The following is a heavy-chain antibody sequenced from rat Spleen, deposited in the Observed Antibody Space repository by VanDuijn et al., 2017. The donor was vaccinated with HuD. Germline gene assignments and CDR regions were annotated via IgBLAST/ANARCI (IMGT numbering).Heavy chain of an antibody. D-gene: IGHD1-6*01. CDR3: STAGSGLDYYYAGGFDY. V-gene: IGHV5-27*01. J-gene: IGHJ2*01. Sequence: EVQVLESGGGLVQPGRSLKLSCAASGFTFSNYYMAWVRQAPTKGLEWVAYISTGGVNTYYRDSVKGRFTVSRDNAKSTLNLQMDSLRSEDTATYYCSTAGSGLDYYYAGGFDYWGQGVMVTVSS. CDR1: GFTFSNYY. CDR2: ISTGGVNT.